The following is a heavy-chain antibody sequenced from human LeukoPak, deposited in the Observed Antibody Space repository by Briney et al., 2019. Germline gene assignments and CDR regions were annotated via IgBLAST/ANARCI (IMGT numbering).Heavy chain of an antibody. CDR1: GFTFDDYG. J-gene: IGHJ4*02. CDR3: ARVYSGSFSPFDY. V-gene: IGHV3-20*04. Sequence: GGSQRLSCAAPGFTFDDYGMNWVRQAPGKGLEWVSSINWNGGITGYADSVKGRFTISRDNGKNSPYLQMNSLRAEDTALYYCARVYSGSFSPFDYWGQGTLVTVSS. CDR2: INWNGGIT. D-gene: IGHD1-26*01.